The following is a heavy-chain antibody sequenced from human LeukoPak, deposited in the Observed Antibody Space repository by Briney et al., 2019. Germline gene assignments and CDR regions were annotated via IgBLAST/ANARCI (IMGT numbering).Heavy chain of an antibody. V-gene: IGHV3-23*01. CDR1: GFTFSSYA. J-gene: IGHJ4*02. Sequence: GGSLRLSCAASGFTFSSYAMSSVRQAPGKGLEWVSAISGSGGSTYYADSVKGRFTISRDNSKNTLYLQMNSLRAEDTAVYYCAKGKTTGLLWFGELEYYFDYWGQGTLVTVSS. CDR3: AKGKTTGLLWFGELEYYFDY. CDR2: ISGSGGST. D-gene: IGHD3-10*01.